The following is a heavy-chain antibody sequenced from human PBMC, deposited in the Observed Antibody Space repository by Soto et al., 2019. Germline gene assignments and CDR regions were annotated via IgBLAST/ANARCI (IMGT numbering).Heavy chain of an antibody. Sequence: SETLSLTCTVSGGSISSSSYYWGWIRQPPGKGLEWIGSIYYSGSTYYNPSLKSRVTISVDTSKNQFSLKLSSVTAADTAVYYCARDPTVTTGGDYWGQGTLVTVSS. V-gene: IGHV4-39*07. D-gene: IGHD4-17*01. J-gene: IGHJ4*02. CDR3: ARDPTVTTGGDY. CDR2: IYYSGST. CDR1: GGSISSSSYY.